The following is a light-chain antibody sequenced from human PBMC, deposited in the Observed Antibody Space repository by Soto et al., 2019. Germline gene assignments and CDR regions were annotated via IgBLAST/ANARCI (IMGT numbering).Light chain of an antibody. CDR2: EVS. V-gene: IGLV2-8*01. J-gene: IGLJ2*01. Sequence: QSALTQPPSASGSPGQSVTISCTGTSSDVGGYNFVSWYRQHPGKAPNLMIYEVSKRPSGVPDRFSASKSGNTASLTVSGLQTEDEADYYCSSYAGSFTWIFGGGTKLTVL. CDR1: SSDVGGYNF. CDR3: SSYAGSFTWI.